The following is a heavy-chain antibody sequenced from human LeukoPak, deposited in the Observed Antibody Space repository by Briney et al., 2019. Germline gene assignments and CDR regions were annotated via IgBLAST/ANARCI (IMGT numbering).Heavy chain of an antibody. V-gene: IGHV4-39*07. J-gene: IGHJ4*02. Sequence: SETLSLTCTVSGGSISSSSYFWGWIRQPPGKGLEWIGSIYYSGSTYYNPSLKSRVTISVDTSKNQFSLKLSSVTAADTAVYYCARGLFVWYFDYWGQGTLVTVSS. CDR2: IYYSGST. CDR3: ARGLFVWYFDY. D-gene: IGHD3-16*01. CDR1: GGSISSSSYF.